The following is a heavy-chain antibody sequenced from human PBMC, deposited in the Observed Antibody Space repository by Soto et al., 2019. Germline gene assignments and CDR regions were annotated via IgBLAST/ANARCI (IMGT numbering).Heavy chain of an antibody. J-gene: IGHJ4*02. CDR3: ATYTSGGGGRGY. CDR2: EYSGST. D-gene: IGHD6-19*01. CDR1: GASITRDH. V-gene: IGHV4-59*08. Sequence: QVQLQESGPGLVTPSETLSLTCTVSGASITRDHWNWIRQPPGKGLEWIGEYSGSTNYNPSLKSRVTISVDTSKNQFSLKLSSVPAVDTAVYFCATYTSGGGGRGYWGQGTLVTVSS.